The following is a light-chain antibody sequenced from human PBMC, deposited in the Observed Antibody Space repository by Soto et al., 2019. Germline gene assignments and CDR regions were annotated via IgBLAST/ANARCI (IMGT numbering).Light chain of an antibody. V-gene: IGLV2-14*01. CDR2: DVS. CDR1: SSDVGSYNY. Sequence: QSVLTQPASVSGSPGQSITFSCTGTSSDVGSYNYVSWYQQHPGKAPKVIIFDVSNRPSGVSNRFSGSKSGNTASLTISGLQAEDEADYYCCSYTTSSTYVFGTGTKVTVL. CDR3: CSYTTSSTYV. J-gene: IGLJ1*01.